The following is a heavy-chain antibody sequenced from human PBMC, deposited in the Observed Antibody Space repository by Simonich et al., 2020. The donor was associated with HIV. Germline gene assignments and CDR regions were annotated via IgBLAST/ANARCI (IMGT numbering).Heavy chain of an antibody. CDR2: ITHIFGTA. CDR1: GGTFSSFA. J-gene: IGHJ4*02. CDR3: ARKGGGRGVYYFDY. Sequence: QVQLVQSGAEVKKPGSSVKVSCKASGGTFSSFAISWVRQAPGLGLEWVVGITHIFGTANYAQMFQGRVTITADESTSTAYMELSSLRSEDTGIYYCARKGGGRGVYYFDYWGQGTLVTVSS. D-gene: IGHD3-10*01. V-gene: IGHV1-69*13.